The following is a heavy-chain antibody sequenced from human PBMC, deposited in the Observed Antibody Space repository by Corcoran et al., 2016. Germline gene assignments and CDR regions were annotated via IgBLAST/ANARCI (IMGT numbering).Heavy chain of an antibody. Sequence: QVQLQQWGAGLLKPSETLSLTCAVYGGSFSGYYWSWIRQPPGKGLEWIGEINHSGSTNYNPSLKSRVTISVDTSKNQFSLKLSSVTAADTAVYYGARSPIYDSSGYFDYWGQGTLVTVSS. J-gene: IGHJ4*02. CDR1: GGSFSGYY. CDR3: ARSPIYDSSGYFDY. V-gene: IGHV4-34*01. D-gene: IGHD3-22*01. CDR2: INHSGST.